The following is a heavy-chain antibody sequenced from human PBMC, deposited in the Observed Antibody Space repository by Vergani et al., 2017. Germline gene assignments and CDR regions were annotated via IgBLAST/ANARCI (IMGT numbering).Heavy chain of an antibody. Sequence: QVQLVQSGAEVKKPGSSVKVSCKASGGTFSSYAISWVRQAPGQGLEWMGGIIPIFGTANYAQKFQGRVTITADEPTSTAYMELSSLRSEDTAVYYCARGDYYDSSGYPNHSYYYYGMDVWGQGTTVTVSS. D-gene: IGHD3-22*01. V-gene: IGHV1-69*01. J-gene: IGHJ6*02. CDR1: GGTFSSYA. CDR3: ARGDYYDSSGYPNHSYYYYGMDV. CDR2: IIPIFGTA.